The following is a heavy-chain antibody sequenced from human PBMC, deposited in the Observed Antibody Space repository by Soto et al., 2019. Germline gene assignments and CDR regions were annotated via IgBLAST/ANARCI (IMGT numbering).Heavy chain of an antibody. CDR1: GFTFSSYA. CDR2: ISGSGGIT. V-gene: IGHV3-23*01. J-gene: IGHJ4*02. D-gene: IGHD1-26*01. CDR3: AQSKVGATSNYFDY. Sequence: EVQLLESGGGLVQPGGSLRLSCAASGFTFSSYAMSWVRQAPGKGLEWVSGISGSGGITYYADSVKGRFTISRDNSKNTLYLQLNSLRADNTAVYYCAQSKVGATSNYFDYWGQGTLVTVSS.